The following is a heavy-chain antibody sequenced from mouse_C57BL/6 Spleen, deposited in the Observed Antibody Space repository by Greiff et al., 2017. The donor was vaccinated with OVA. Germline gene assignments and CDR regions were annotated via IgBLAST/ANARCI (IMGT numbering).Heavy chain of an antibody. Sequence: EVKLVESGGGLVKPGGSLKLSCAASGFTFSSYAMSWVRQTPEKRLEWVATISDGGSYTYYPDNVKGRFTISRDNAKNNLYLQMSHLKSEDTAMYYCARAITTVEAYWGQGTLVTVSA. D-gene: IGHD1-1*01. CDR3: ARAITTVEAY. J-gene: IGHJ3*01. V-gene: IGHV5-4*03. CDR2: ISDGGSYT. CDR1: GFTFSSYA.